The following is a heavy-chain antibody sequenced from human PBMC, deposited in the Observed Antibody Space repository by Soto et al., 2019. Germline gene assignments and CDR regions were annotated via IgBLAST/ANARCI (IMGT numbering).Heavy chain of an antibody. CDR1: GFTFSDHA. D-gene: IGHD6-19*01. CDR2: TSNNGDRT. J-gene: IGHJ4*02. V-gene: IGHV3-23*01. Sequence: EVQLLESGGGLVQPGGSLRLSCAVSGFTFSDHAMTWVRQAPGKGLGWVATTSNNGDRTFYADSVKGRFTVSRDRSNNTLYLQMISMRAEDRAVYFCARPPLYSNGGYFDSWGQGTLVTVYS. CDR3: ARPPLYSNGGYFDS.